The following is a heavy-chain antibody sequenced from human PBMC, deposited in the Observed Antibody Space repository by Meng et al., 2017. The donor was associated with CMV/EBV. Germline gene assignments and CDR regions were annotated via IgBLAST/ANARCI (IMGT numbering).Heavy chain of an antibody. CDR3: AREDACY. J-gene: IGHJ4*02. Sequence: VQLVESGGGVVQPGRSLRLSFAASGFTFSSYAMHWVRQAPGKGLEWVAVISYDGSNKYYADSVKGRFTISRDNSKNTLYLQMNSLRAEDTAVYYCAREDACYWGQGTLVTVSS. V-gene: IGHV3-30-3*01. CDR1: GFTFSSYA. CDR2: ISYDGSNK.